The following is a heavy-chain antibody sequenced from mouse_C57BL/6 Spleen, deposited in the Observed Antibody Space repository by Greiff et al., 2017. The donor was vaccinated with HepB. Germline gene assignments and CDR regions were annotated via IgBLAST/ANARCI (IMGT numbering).Heavy chain of an antibody. D-gene: IGHD2-5*01. V-gene: IGHV1-50*01. Sequence: QVQLKQPGAELVKPGASVKLSCKASGYTFTSYWMQWVKQRPGQGLEWIGEIDPSDSYTNYNQKFKGKATLTVDTSSGTAYMQLSSLTSEDSAVYYCAQEGNDSNFWGTGTTVTVSS. J-gene: IGHJ1*03. CDR3: AQEGNDSNF. CDR1: GYTFTSYW. CDR2: IDPSDSYT.